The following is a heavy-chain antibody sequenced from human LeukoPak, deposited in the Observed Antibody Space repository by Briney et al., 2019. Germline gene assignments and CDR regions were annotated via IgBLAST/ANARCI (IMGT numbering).Heavy chain of an antibody. CDR3: ARVTGERNRRIAAAGTGRWFDP. CDR2: INHSGST. D-gene: IGHD6-13*01. CDR1: GGSFSGYY. V-gene: IGHV4-34*01. Sequence: KPSETLSLTCAVYGGSFSGYYWSWIRQPPGKGLEWIGEINHSGSTNYNPSLKSRVTISVDTPKNQFSLKLSSVTAADTAVYYCARVTGERNRRIAAAGTGRWFDPWGQGTLVTVSS. J-gene: IGHJ5*02.